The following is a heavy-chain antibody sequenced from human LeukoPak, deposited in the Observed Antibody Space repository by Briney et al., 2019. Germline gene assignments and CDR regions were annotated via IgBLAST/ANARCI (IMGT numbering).Heavy chain of an antibody. CDR2: ISSNGGTT. CDR3: VKGIKGWFGESYDY. D-gene: IGHD3-10*01. Sequence: PGGSLRFSCAASGFTFSSYGMHWVRQAPGKGLEYVSGISSNGGTTYYADSVKGRFTISRDNSKNTLYVQMNSLRVEDTAVYYCVKGIKGWFGESYDYWGQGTLVTVSS. CDR1: GFTFSSYG. V-gene: IGHV3-64*05. J-gene: IGHJ4*02.